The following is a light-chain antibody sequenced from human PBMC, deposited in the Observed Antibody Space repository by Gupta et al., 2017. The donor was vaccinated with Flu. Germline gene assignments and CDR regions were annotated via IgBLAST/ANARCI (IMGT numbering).Light chain of an antibody. J-gene: IGKJ2*01. CDR2: EGS. Sequence: VTTRQPASICCKSSDRRLHNDGKTDLSWFLQRPGQPPQLLIFEGSKRSPGVPDQFSCSGSGTDFTLRINRAEAEDVGVYYCTQIVQLPKVFGQGTKLEIK. CDR1: DRRLHNDGKTD. V-gene: IGKV2D-29*01. CDR3: TQIVQLPKV.